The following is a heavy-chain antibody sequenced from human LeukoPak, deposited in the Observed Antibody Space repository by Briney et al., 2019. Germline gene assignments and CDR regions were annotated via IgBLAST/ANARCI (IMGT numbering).Heavy chain of an antibody. J-gene: IGHJ4*02. CDR3: ARDLGIAAAGT. D-gene: IGHD6-13*01. CDR2: IIPIFGTA. CDR1: GGTFSSYA. V-gene: IGHV1-69*05. Sequence: GASVKVSCKASGGTFSSYAISWVRQAPGQGLEWMGRIIPIFGTANYAQKFQGRVTITTDESTSTAYMDLSSLRSEDTAVYYCARDLGIAAAGTWGQGTLVTVSS.